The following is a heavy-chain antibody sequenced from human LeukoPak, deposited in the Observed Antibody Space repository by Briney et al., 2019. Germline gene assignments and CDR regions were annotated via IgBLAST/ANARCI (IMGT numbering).Heavy chain of an antibody. Sequence: GGSLRLSCAASGFTFSSYAMSWVRQAPGEGLEWVSSISDSGTHIYYADSVKGRFTISRDNSKNTVYLQMNSLRAEDTAVYYCAKDRDGYDPDYWGQGTLVSVSS. V-gene: IGHV3-23*01. CDR2: ISDSGTHI. CDR1: GFTFSSYA. J-gene: IGHJ4*02. D-gene: IGHD5-12*01. CDR3: AKDRDGYDPDY.